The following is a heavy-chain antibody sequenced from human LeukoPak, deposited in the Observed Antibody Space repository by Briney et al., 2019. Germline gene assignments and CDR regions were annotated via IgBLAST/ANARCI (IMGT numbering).Heavy chain of an antibody. V-gene: IGHV4-4*07. D-gene: IGHD1-26*01. CDR1: GGSISSFY. Sequence: SETLSLTCTVSGGSISSFYWSWIRQPAGKGLEGMGRIYSSGSTDYNPSLKSRVTISPDKSKTQFSLTLPSVTAADTAVYFCARAPLSGTYYTDAFDIWGQGTMVTVSS. CDR2: IYSSGST. CDR3: ARAPLSGTYYTDAFDI. J-gene: IGHJ3*02.